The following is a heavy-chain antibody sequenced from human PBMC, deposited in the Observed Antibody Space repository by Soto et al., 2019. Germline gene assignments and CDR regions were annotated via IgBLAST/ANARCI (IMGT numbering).Heavy chain of an antibody. Sequence: ASVKVSCKASGGTFSSYAISWVRQAPGQGLEWMGGIIPIFGTANYAQKFQGRVTITADESTSTAYMELSSLRSEDTAVYYCASTDYYDSSGYYWEAAFDIWGQGTMVPV. J-gene: IGHJ3*02. D-gene: IGHD3-22*01. V-gene: IGHV1-69*13. CDR1: GGTFSSYA. CDR3: ASTDYYDSSGYYWEAAFDI. CDR2: IIPIFGTA.